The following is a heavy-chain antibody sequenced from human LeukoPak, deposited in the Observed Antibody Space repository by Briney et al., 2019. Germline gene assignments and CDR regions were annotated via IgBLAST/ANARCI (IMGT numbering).Heavy chain of an antibody. D-gene: IGHD6-6*01. Sequence: GGSLRLSCAVSGFTFSSYNMNWVRQAPGKGLEWVSYMSSSGSTKYYADSVKGRFTMSRDNAKNSLYLQMSSLRAEDTAVYYCARLTQLARGRYWGQGTLVTVSS. CDR3: ARLTQLARGRY. J-gene: IGHJ4*02. V-gene: IGHV3-48*01. CDR1: GFTFSSYN. CDR2: MSSSGSTK.